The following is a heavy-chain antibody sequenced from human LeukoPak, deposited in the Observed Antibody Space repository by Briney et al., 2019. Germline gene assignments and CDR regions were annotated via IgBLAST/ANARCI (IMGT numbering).Heavy chain of an antibody. CDR1: GYTFTSYG. Sequence: ASVKVSCKASGYTFTSYGISWVRRAPGQGLEWMGRINPGSGGTNYAQKFQGRVAMTRDTSISAAYMELSRLRSDDTAVYYCAREQGGSGTYGVDYWGQGTLVTVSS. V-gene: IGHV1-2*06. CDR3: AREQGGSGTYGVDY. D-gene: IGHD1-26*01. J-gene: IGHJ4*02. CDR2: INPGSGGT.